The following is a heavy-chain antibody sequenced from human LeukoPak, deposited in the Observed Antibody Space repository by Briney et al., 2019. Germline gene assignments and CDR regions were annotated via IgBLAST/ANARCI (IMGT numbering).Heavy chain of an antibody. V-gene: IGHV1-8*03. D-gene: IGHD6-19*01. Sequence: ASVKVSCKASGYTFTSYDINWVRQATGQGLEWMGWMNPNSGNTGYAQKFQGRVTITRNTSISTAYMELSGLRSEDTAVYYCARGPLISSGWCPYYYYYYMDVWGKGTTVTVSS. J-gene: IGHJ6*03. CDR2: MNPNSGNT. CDR3: ARGPLISSGWCPYYYYYYMDV. CDR1: GYTFTSYD.